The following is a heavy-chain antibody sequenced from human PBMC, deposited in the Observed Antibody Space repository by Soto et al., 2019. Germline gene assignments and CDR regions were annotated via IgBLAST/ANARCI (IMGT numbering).Heavy chain of an antibody. J-gene: IGHJ3*02. V-gene: IGHV3-30*18. D-gene: IGHD3-22*01. Sequence: ESGGGVVQPGRSLRLSCAASGFTLGTYGMHWVRQAPGKGLEWVAVTSYGGSDEYYADSVKGRYTIYRDNSKNMVYLQMTSLSIEDTAVYYCAKEVRYYYDSSGVDAFDIWGQGTMVTVSS. CDR1: GFTLGTYG. CDR3: AKEVRYYYDSSGVDAFDI. CDR2: TSYGGSDE.